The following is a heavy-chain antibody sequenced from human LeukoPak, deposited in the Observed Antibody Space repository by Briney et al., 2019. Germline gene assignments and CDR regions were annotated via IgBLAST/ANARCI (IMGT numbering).Heavy chain of an antibody. CDR1: GDSISSYY. CDR3: ARAPTLYSFDS. D-gene: IGHD1-1*01. J-gene: IGHJ4*02. CDR2: IFYSGST. Sequence: SETLSLTCTVSGDSISSYYWSWIRQPPGKELEWIGYIFYSGSTSYNPSLKSRVTVSLDTPKNQFSLKLTSVTAADTAIYYCARAPTLYSFDSWGQGTLVTVSS. V-gene: IGHV4-59*01.